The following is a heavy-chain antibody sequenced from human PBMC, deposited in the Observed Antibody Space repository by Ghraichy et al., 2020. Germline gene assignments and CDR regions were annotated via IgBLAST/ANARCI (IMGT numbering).Heavy chain of an antibody. D-gene: IGHD2-21*02. V-gene: IGHV3-7*03. CDR3: AREAEYCGGDCYSWVDY. CDR1: GFTFSSYW. Sequence: GGSLRLSCAASGFTFSSYWMSWVRQAPGKGLEWVANIKQDGSEKYYVDSVKGRFTISRDNAKNSLYLQMNSLRAEDTAVYYCAREAEYCGGDCYSWVDYWGQGTLVTVSS. CDR2: IKQDGSEK. J-gene: IGHJ4*02.